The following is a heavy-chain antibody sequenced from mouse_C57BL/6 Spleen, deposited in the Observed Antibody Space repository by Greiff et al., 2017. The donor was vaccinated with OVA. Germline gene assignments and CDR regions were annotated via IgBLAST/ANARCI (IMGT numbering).Heavy chain of an antibody. CDR1: GYTFTGYW. J-gene: IGHJ3*01. CDR3: AREEIYDYQGPAWFAY. D-gene: IGHD2-4*01. V-gene: IGHV1-9*01. CDR2: ILPGSGST. Sequence: VQLQQSGAELMKPGASVKLSCKATGYTFTGYWIEWVKQRPGHGLEWIGEILPGSGSTNYNEKFKGKATFTADTSSNTAYMQLSSLTTEDSAIYYCAREEIYDYQGPAWFAYWGQGTLVTVSA.